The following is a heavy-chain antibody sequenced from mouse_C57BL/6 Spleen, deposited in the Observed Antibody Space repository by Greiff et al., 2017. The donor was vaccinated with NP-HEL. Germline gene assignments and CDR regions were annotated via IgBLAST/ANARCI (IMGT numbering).Heavy chain of an antibody. CDR1: GFTFTDYY. V-gene: IGHV7-3*01. J-gene: IGHJ4*01. D-gene: IGHD2-14*01. CDR2: IRNKANGYTT. Sequence: EVTVVESGGGLVQPGGSLSLSCAASGFTFTDYYMSWVRQPPGKALEWLGFIRNKANGYTTAYSASVKGRFTISRDNSHSILYLQMNALRAEDSATYYCARYNYRKESYAMDYWGQGTSVTVSS. CDR3: ARYNYRKESYAMDY.